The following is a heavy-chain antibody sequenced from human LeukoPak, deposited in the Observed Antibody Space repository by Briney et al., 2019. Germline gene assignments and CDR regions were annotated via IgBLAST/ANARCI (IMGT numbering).Heavy chain of an antibody. Sequence: ASVKVSCKASGGTFSSYAISWVRQAPGQGLEWMGGIIPIFGTANYAQKFQGRVTITADESTSTAYMELSSLRSEDTAVYYCAGDYGGNPGGAFDIWGQGTMVTVSS. D-gene: IGHD4-23*01. J-gene: IGHJ3*02. CDR2: IIPIFGTA. CDR1: GGTFSSYA. CDR3: AGDYGGNPGGAFDI. V-gene: IGHV1-69*13.